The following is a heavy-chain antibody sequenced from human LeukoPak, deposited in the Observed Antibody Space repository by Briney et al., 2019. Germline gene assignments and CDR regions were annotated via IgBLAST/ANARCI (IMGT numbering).Heavy chain of an antibody. Sequence: SVKVSCKASGGTFSSYAVSWVRQAPGQGLEWMGGIIPIFGTANYAQKFQGRVTITADESTSTAYMELSSLRSEDTAVYYCARANNWNYPAFDYWGQGTLVTVSS. CDR3: ARANNWNYPAFDY. V-gene: IGHV1-69*13. J-gene: IGHJ4*02. CDR2: IIPIFGTA. CDR1: GGTFSSYA. D-gene: IGHD1-7*01.